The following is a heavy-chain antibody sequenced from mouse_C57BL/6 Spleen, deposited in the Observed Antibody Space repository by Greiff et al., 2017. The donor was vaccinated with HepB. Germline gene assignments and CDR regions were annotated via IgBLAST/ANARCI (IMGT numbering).Heavy chain of an antibody. CDR3: ARRYYYGSAMDY. Sequence: DVMLVESGGGLVKPGGSLKLSCAASGFTFSDYGMHWVRQAPEKGLEWVAYISSGSSTIYYADTVKGRFTISRDNAKNTLFLQMTSLRSEDTAMYYCARRYYYGSAMDYWGQGTSVTVSS. J-gene: IGHJ4*01. CDR2: ISSGSSTI. D-gene: IGHD1-1*01. V-gene: IGHV5-17*01. CDR1: GFTFSDYG.